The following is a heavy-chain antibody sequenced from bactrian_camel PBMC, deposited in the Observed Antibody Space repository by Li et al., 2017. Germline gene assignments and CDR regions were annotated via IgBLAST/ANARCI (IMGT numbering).Heavy chain of an antibody. Sequence: VQLVESGGGSVPPGGSVRLSCAASGNTYNLNCLGWFRQAPGMEREQVAVFIYTFGRTTRYADSVKGRFTISQDNNWNTLNLQMDRLKPEDTAIYYCAADTGVRSSCRDPAGDTGYWGQGTQVTVS. D-gene: IGHD6*01. CDR2: FIYTFGRTT. J-gene: IGHJ6*01. CDR3: AADTGVRSSCRDPAGDTGY. V-gene: IGHV3S53*01. CDR1: GNTYNLNC.